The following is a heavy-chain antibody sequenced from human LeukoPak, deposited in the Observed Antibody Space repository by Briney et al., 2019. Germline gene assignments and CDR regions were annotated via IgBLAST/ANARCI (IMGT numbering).Heavy chain of an antibody. J-gene: IGHJ4*02. CDR2: IKQDGSEK. CDR3: ARESFVTIFGVVTSGDFYFDY. Sequence: GGSLRLSCAASGFTFSSYWMSWVRQAPGKGLEWVANIKQDGSEKYYVDSVKGRFTISRDNAKNSLYLQMNSLRAEDTAVYYCARESFVTIFGVVTSGDFYFDYWGQGTLVTASS. V-gene: IGHV3-7*03. D-gene: IGHD3-3*01. CDR1: GFTFSSYW.